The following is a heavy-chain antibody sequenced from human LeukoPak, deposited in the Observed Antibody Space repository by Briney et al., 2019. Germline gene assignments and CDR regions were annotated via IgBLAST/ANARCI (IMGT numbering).Heavy chain of an antibody. D-gene: IGHD6-6*01. CDR1: GDSISSGTYY. J-gene: IGHJ3*02. V-gene: IGHV4-61*02. Sequence: SQTLSLTCTVSGDSISSGTYYWSWIRQPAGKGLEWIGRIYTSGSTNYNPSLKSRVTISVDTSKNQFSLKLSSVTAADTAVYYCARDLLSSSSSSNAFDIWGQGTMVTVSS. CDR3: ARDLLSSSSSSNAFDI. CDR2: IYTSGST.